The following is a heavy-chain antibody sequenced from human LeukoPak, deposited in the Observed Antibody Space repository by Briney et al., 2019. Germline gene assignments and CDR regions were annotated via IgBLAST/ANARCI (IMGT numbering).Heavy chain of an antibody. Sequence: ASVKVSCKASGYTFTGYYMHWVRQAPGQGLEWMGWINPNSGGTNYAQKFQGRVTMTRDTSISTAYMELSRLRSDDTAVYYCAKGTITIFSARVGNWFDPWGQGTLVTVSS. D-gene: IGHD3-9*01. CDR1: GYTFTGYY. CDR2: INPNSGGT. J-gene: IGHJ5*02. V-gene: IGHV1-2*02. CDR3: AKGTITIFSARVGNWFDP.